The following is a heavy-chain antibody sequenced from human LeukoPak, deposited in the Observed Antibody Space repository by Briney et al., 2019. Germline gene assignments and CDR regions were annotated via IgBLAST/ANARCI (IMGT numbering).Heavy chain of an antibody. D-gene: IGHD3-10*01. V-gene: IGHV3-9*03. CDR2: ISWNSGSI. CDR3: AKSSRTLLWFGELYSGAFDI. CDR1: GFTFDDYA. Sequence: GRSLRLTCAASGFTFDDYAMHWVRQAPGKGLEWVSGISWNSGSIGYADSVKGRFTISRGNAKNSLYLQMNSLRAEDMALYYCAKSSRTLLWFGELYSGAFDIWGQGTMVTVSS. J-gene: IGHJ3*02.